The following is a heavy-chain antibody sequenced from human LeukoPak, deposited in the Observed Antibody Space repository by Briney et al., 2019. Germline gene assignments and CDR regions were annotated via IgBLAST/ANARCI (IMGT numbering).Heavy chain of an antibody. D-gene: IGHD3-3*01. CDR3: ARAPPNNYDFWSGYSREGYYFDY. Sequence: SETLSLTCAVYSGSFSGYYWSWIRQPPGKGLEGIGEINHSGSTNYNPSLKSRVTISVDTSKNQFSLKLSSVTAADTAVYYCARAPPNNYDFWSGYSREGYYFDYWGQGTLVTVSS. V-gene: IGHV4-34*01. CDR1: SGSFSGYY. J-gene: IGHJ4*02. CDR2: INHSGST.